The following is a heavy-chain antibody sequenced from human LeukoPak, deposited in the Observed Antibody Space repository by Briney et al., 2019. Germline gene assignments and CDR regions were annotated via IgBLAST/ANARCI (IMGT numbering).Heavy chain of an antibody. V-gene: IGHV3-74*01. J-gene: IGHJ6*02. CDR2: INSDGTIT. Sequence: PGGSLRLSCAASGFTFSPYWMHWVRQVPGKGLVWVSDINSDGTITHYADSVKGRFTVSRDNAQDTLYLQMNSLRAEDTAVYYCAKVVGRYGMDVWGQGTTVTVSS. CDR3: AKVVGRYGMDV. CDR1: GFTFSPYW.